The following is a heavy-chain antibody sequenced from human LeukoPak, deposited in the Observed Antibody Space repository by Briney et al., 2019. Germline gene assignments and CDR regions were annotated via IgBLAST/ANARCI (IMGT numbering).Heavy chain of an antibody. V-gene: IGHV3-7*03. Sequence: PGGSPRLSCAASGFTFSSNWMSWVRQAPGKGLQWVANINPDGGDKYYADSVKGRFTISRDNVKNSLYLQMNSLRAEDTAVYYCAKVVVVPAATTKTYYFDFWGQGTLVTVSS. CDR2: INPDGGDK. D-gene: IGHD2-2*01. J-gene: IGHJ4*02. CDR3: AKVVVVPAATTKTYYFDF. CDR1: GFTFSSNW.